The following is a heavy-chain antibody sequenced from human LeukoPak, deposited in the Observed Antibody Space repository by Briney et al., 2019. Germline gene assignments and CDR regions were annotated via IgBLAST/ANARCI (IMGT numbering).Heavy chain of an antibody. CDR3: AREGIAAAGNRYVGWFDP. CDR1: GGSISSHY. J-gene: IGHJ5*02. CDR2: IYYRGST. D-gene: IGHD6-13*01. V-gene: IGHV4-59*11. Sequence: SETLSLTCTVSGGSISSHYGSWIRQPPGKGLEGSGYIYYRGSTTYNTSLKSRVTISVDPSKIQFSLKLSSVTAADTAVYYCAREGIAAAGNRYVGWFDPWAREPWSPSPQ.